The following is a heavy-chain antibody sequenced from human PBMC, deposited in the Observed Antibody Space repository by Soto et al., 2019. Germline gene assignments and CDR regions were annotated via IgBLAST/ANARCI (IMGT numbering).Heavy chain of an antibody. CDR1: GYTFTSYA. CDR3: ARDLYYYDGSGSTGFDY. Sequence: ASVKVSCKASGYTFTSYAMHWVRQAPGQRLEWMGWINAGNGNTKYSQKFQGRVTITRDTSASTAYMELSSLRSEDTAVYYCARDLYYYDGSGSTGFDYWGQGTLVTVSS. CDR2: INAGNGNT. J-gene: IGHJ4*02. V-gene: IGHV1-3*01. D-gene: IGHD3-22*01.